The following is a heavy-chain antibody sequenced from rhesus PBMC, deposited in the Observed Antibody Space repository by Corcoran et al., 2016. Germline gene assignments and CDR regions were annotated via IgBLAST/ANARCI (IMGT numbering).Heavy chain of an antibody. Sequence: EVQLVETGGGLVQPGGSLKLSCAASGFTFSSYGMSWVRQAQGKGLEWVSAINSGVVSTYYPDSGKGRFTISRYNSKKTLSLQMNSLRAEDTAVYYCAKAEDDYGYYYTADYFDYWGQGVPVTVSS. V-gene: IGHV3S5*01. CDR1: GFTFSSYG. CDR3: AKAEDDYGYYYTADYFDY. CDR2: INSGVVST. J-gene: IGHJ4*01. D-gene: IGHD3-9*01.